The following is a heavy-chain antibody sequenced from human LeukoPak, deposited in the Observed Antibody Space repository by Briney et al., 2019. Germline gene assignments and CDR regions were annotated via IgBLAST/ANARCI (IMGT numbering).Heavy chain of an antibody. CDR2: IYYSGST. Sequence: SETLSLTCTVSGGSISSYYWSWIRQPPGKGLEWIGYIYYSGSTNYNPSLKGRVTISVDTSKNQFSLKLSSVTAADTAVYYCASSGLPHWYFDLWGRGTLVTVSS. V-gene: IGHV4-59*08. J-gene: IGHJ2*01. D-gene: IGHD6-19*01. CDR3: ASSGLPHWYFDL. CDR1: GGSISSYY.